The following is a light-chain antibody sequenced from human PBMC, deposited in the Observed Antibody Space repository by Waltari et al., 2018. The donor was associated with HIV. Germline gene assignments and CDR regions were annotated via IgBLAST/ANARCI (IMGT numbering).Light chain of an antibody. Sequence: ENVLTQSPGTLSLSPGERATLSCRASQFVSNSHLAWYRQKPGQPPELLIYATSSRATGVPDRFSGSWSGTDFTLTISRLEPGDFVVYYCQQYATSPVTFGPGTKVHL. V-gene: IGKV3-20*01. J-gene: IGKJ3*01. CDR3: QQYATSPVT. CDR2: ATS. CDR1: QFVSNSH.